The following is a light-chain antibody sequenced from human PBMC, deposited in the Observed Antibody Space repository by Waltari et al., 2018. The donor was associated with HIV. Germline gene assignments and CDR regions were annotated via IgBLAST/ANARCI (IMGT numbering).Light chain of an antibody. V-gene: IGLV1-47*01. Sequence: QSVLTQPPSASGTPGQGVTISCSGSSSNIGSNYVYWYEQLPGTAPKLLVYRNNQRPSGVPDRFSGSKSGTSASLAIRGLRSEDEADYYCAAWDDSLSGVVFGGGTKLTVL. J-gene: IGLJ2*01. CDR1: SSNIGSNY. CDR2: RNN. CDR3: AAWDDSLSGVV.